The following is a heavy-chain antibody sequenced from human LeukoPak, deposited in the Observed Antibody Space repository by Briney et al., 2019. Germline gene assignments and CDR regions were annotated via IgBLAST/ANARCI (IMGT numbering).Heavy chain of an antibody. CDR1: GYTFIDNY. CDR3: ARESASFGTSLGYRDV. Sequence: ASVKVSCKASGYTFIDNYIHWVRQAPGQGLEWMGWINPHNGGTKYALKFQGRVTMTSDRSTTTVYMEVTRLRSDDTAVFYCARESASFGTSLGYRDVWGKGTTVTVSS. CDR2: INPHNGGT. J-gene: IGHJ6*03. D-gene: IGHD2/OR15-2a*01. V-gene: IGHV1-2*02.